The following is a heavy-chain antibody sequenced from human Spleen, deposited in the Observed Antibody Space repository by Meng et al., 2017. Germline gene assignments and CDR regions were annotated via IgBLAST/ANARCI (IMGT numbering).Heavy chain of an antibody. CDR2: ISYDGSNK. D-gene: IGHD3-22*01. V-gene: IGHV3-30*04. CDR3: ARTGGYDSSGYYYGTYYFDY. J-gene: IGHJ4*02. Sequence: GESLKISCAASGSTFSSYAMHWVRQAPGKGLEWVAVISYDGSNKYYADSVKGRFTISRDNAKNSLYLQMNSLRAEDTAVYYCARTGGYDSSGYYYGTYYFDYWGQGTLVTVSS. CDR1: GSTFSSYA.